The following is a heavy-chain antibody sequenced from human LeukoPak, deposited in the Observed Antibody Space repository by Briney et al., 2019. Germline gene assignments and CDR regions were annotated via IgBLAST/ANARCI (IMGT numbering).Heavy chain of an antibody. CDR3: ARNTPPRPYSFDY. J-gene: IGHJ4*02. V-gene: IGHV4-59*08. CDR1: GGSIGRYY. D-gene: IGHD5-18*01. CDR2: IYYSGST. Sequence: SETLSLTCTVSGGSIGRYYWSWIRQPPGKGLEWIGYIYYSGSTNYNPSLKSRVTISVDTSKNQFSLKLSSVTAADTAVYYCARNTPPRPYSFDYWGQGTLVTVSS.